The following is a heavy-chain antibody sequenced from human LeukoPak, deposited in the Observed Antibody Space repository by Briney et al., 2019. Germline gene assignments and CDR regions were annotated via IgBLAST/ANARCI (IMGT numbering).Heavy chain of an antibody. Sequence: SETLSLTCTISGGSISSYFWTWIRQPPGKGLEWIGYIYYSGSTNYNPSLKSRVTISLDTSKNQFSLKLSSVTAADTAVYYCARVRNLPYYFDYWGQGTLVTVSS. D-gene: IGHD1-14*01. CDR3: ARVRNLPYYFDY. J-gene: IGHJ4*02. CDR1: GGSISSYF. V-gene: IGHV4-59*01. CDR2: IYYSGST.